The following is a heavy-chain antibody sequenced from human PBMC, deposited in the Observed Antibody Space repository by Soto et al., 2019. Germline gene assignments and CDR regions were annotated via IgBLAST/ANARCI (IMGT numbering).Heavy chain of an antibody. CDR2: IYHSGST. D-gene: IGHD4-17*01. J-gene: IGHJ6*02. CDR3: ARALRKRNYYYGMDV. Sequence: PSETLSLTCAVSGGSISSSNWWSWVRQPPGKGLEWIGEIYHSGSTNYNPSLKSRVTISVDKSKNQFSLKLSTVTAADTAVYYCARALRKRNYYYGMDVWGQGTTVTVSS. V-gene: IGHV4-4*02. CDR1: GGSISSSNW.